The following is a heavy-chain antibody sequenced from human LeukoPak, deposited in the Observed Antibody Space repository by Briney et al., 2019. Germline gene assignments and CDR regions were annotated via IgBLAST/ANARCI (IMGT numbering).Heavy chain of an antibody. CDR1: GFTFSCYA. Sequence: PGGSLRLSCAASGFTFSCYAMSWVRQAPGRGLEWVSVISGSGGRTYYADSVKGRFTISRDNSKNTLYVQMNSLRAEDTAVYYCAKDLLAATIDYYFDYWGQGTLVTVSS. V-gene: IGHV3-23*01. J-gene: IGHJ4*02. CDR2: ISGSGGRT. D-gene: IGHD5-12*01. CDR3: AKDLLAATIDYYFDY.